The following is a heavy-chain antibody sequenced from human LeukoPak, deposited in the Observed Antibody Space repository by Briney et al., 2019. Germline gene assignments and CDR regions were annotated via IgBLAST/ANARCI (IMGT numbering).Heavy chain of an antibody. CDR3: ARSTGGSGYSLDY. CDR1: GGSISSGGYY. V-gene: IGHV4-31*03. J-gene: IGHJ4*02. Sequence: SETLSLTCTVSGGSISSGGYYWSWIRPHPGKGLEGIGYIYYSGSTYYNPSLKSRVTISVDTSKNQFSLKLSSVTAADTAVYYCARSTGGSGYSLDYWGQGNLVTVSS. D-gene: IGHD5-12*01. CDR2: IYYSGST.